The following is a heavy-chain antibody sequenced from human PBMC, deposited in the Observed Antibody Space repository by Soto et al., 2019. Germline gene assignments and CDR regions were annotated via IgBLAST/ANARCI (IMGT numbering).Heavy chain of an antibody. J-gene: IGHJ4*02. CDR2: IVPIVGTT. CDR3: VRVVAIPGYPDH. CDR1: GYTFTSYA. V-gene: IGHV1-69*13. Sequence: ASVKVSCKASGYTFTSYAISWVRQAPGQGLEWMGGIVPIVGTTTYAQKFQGRVTITADEATSTAYMQLSRLRSDDTAVYYCVRVVAIPGYPDHWGQGTLVTVS. D-gene: IGHD5-12*01.